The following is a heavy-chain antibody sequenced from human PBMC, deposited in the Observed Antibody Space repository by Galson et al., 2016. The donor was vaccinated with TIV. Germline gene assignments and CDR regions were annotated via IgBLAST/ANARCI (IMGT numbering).Heavy chain of an antibody. CDR2: SRSNTDGGTT. D-gene: IGHD3-10*01. CDR3: ATEYYLASGTDPLVGYKGMDV. V-gene: IGHV3-15*01. J-gene: IGHJ6*02. CDR1: GFTFSNAR. Sequence: CAASGFTFSNARMNWVRQAPGKGLEWVGRSRSNTDGGTTEYAAPVKGRFIVSRDDSRNTLFLDMNSLKTDDTALYFCATEYYLASGTDPLVGYKGMDVWGQGTTVTVSS.